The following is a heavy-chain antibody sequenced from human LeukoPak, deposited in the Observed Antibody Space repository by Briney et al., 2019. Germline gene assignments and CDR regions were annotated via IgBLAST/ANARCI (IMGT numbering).Heavy chain of an antibody. CDR3: ARVRVTGTNWFDP. V-gene: IGHV4-59*01. CDR2: IYYSGST. D-gene: IGHD1-20*01. CDR1: GGSFSGYY. Sequence: SETLSLTCAVYGGSFSGYYWSWIRQPPGKGLEWIGYIYYSGSTNYNPSLKSRVTISVDTSKNQFSLKLSSVTAADTAVYYCARVRVTGTNWFDPWGQGTLVTVSS. J-gene: IGHJ5*02.